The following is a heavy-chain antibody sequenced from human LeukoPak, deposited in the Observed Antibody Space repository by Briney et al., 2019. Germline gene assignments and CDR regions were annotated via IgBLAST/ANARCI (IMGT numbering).Heavy chain of an antibody. Sequence: ASVKVSCKASGYSFASYDINWVRQAPGQGLEGMGWISTNTGNPTYAQGFTGRFVFSLGTSGRTAYLQISSLKAEDTAVYYCARAGEPSSAHNYYYYYGMDVWGQGTTLTVSS. D-gene: IGHD6-19*01. CDR3: ARAGEPSSAHNYYYYYGMDV. J-gene: IGHJ6*02. CDR2: ISTNTGNP. CDR1: GYSFASYD. V-gene: IGHV7-4-1*02.